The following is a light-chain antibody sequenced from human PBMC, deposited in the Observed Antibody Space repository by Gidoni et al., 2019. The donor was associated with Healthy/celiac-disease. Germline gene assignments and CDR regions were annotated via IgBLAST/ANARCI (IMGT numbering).Light chain of an antibody. CDR1: QSISSW. V-gene: IGKV1-5*03. Sequence: DIQMTLSPSTLSASVGDRVAITCRASQSISSWLTWYQQKPGKAPKLLIYKASNLESGVPSRFSGSGSGTEFTLTISSLQPDDFATYYCQQYNSYSCTFGQGTKLEIK. CDR2: KAS. CDR3: QQYNSYSCT. J-gene: IGKJ2*02.